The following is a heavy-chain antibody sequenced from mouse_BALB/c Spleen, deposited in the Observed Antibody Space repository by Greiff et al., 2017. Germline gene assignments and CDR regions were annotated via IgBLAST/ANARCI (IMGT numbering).Heavy chain of an antibody. V-gene: IGHV3-2*02. D-gene: IGHD2-3*01. CDR3: AREDGYLFDY. J-gene: IGHJ2*01. CDR1: GYSITSDYA. CDR2: ISYSGST. Sequence: EVQLQESGPGLVKPSQPLSLTCTVTGYSITSDYAWNWIRQFPGNKLEWMGYISYSGSTSYNPSLKSRISITRDTSKNQFFLQLNSVTTEDTATYYCAREDGYLFDYWGQGTTLTVSS.